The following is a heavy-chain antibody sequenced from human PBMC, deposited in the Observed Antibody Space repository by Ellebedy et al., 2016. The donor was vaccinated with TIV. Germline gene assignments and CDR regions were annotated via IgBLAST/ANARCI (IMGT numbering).Heavy chain of an antibody. Sequence: ASVKVSCKASGYTFSDYYIDWVRQAPGQGLEWMGIINPSGGTTTYAQKLQGRVTMTRDPSTSTVYMELTSLRSEDTAMYYCARDTGRIAAAGLDFWGQGTLVTVSS. V-gene: IGHV1-46*04. D-gene: IGHD6-25*01. CDR1: GYTFSDYY. CDR3: ARDTGRIAAAGLDF. J-gene: IGHJ4*02. CDR2: INPSGGTT.